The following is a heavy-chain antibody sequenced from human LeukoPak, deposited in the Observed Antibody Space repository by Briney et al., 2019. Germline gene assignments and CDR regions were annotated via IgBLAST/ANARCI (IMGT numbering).Heavy chain of an antibody. Sequence: SVKVSCKASGGTFSSYTISWVRQAPGQGLEWMGRIIPILGIANYAQKFQGRVTITADKSTSTAYIELSSLRSEDTAVYYCARAPSDYYDSSGYGWFDPWGQGTLVTVSS. CDR2: IIPILGIA. V-gene: IGHV1-69*02. J-gene: IGHJ5*02. D-gene: IGHD3-22*01. CDR3: ARAPSDYYDSSGYGWFDP. CDR1: GGTFSSYT.